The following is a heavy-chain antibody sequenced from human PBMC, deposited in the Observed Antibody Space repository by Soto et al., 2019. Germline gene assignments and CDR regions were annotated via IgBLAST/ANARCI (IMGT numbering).Heavy chain of an antibody. J-gene: IGHJ4*02. V-gene: IGHV3-23*01. CDR1: GFTFNIYA. Sequence: GGSLRLSCAASGFTFNIYAMNWVRQAPGKGLEWVSTISGSGGSTYYADSVKGRFTISRDNSKNTLYLQVNSLRAEDTAVYYCALFIKSVPLAVYFDFRCTGLLVSV. D-gene: IGHD3-10*01. CDR2: ISGSGGST. CDR3: ALFIKSVPLAVYFDF.